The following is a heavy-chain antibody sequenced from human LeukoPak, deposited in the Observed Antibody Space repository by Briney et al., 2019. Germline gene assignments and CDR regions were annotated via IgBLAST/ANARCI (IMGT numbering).Heavy chain of an antibody. D-gene: IGHD3-10*01. CDR3: ATVRVRYYYGSGTSFDY. Sequence: SVTGSCKVSGYTLTELSMHWVRRAPGKGLEWMGGFDPEDGETIYAQKFQGRVTMTEDTSTDTAYMELSSLRSEDTAVYYCATVRVRYYYGSGTSFDYWGHGNLVAVSS. J-gene: IGHJ4*03. V-gene: IGHV1-24*01. CDR2: FDPEDGET. CDR1: GYTLTELS.